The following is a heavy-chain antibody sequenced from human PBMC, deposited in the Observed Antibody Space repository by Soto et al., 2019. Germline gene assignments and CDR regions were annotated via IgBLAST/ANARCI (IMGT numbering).Heavy chain of an antibody. CDR2: ISYGGSKE. J-gene: IGHJ6*02. D-gene: IGHD6-19*01. CDR3: AKEGRQWLTYYYYGMDV. Sequence: GGSLRLSCAASGFSFSSYGMHWVRQVPGQGPEWVAVISYGGSKETYADSVKGRFTISRDNSKNTLYLQMNSLRVEDTALYYCAKEGRQWLTYYYYGMDVWGQGTSVTV. V-gene: IGHV3-30*18. CDR1: GFSFSSYG.